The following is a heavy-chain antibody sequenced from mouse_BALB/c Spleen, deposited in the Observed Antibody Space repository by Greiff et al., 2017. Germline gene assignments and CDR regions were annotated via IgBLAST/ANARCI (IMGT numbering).Heavy chain of an antibody. CDR1: GFNIKDTY. D-gene: IGHD1-1*01. V-gene: IGHV14-3*02. CDR2: IDPANGNT. CDR3: ASTHYGSSYGFAY. Sequence: EVQLQQSGAELVKPGASVKLSCTASGFNIKDTYMHWVKQRPEQGLEWIGRIDPANGNTKYDPKFQGKATITADTSSNTAYLQLSSLTSEDTAVYYCASTHYGSSYGFAYWGQGTLVTVSA. J-gene: IGHJ3*01.